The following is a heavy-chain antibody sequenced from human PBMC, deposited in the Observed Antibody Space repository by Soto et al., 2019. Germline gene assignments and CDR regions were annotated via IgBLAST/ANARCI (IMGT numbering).Heavy chain of an antibody. CDR3: VRDQKYFRVNGNWFDS. CDR1: GYTSADFG. Sequence: ASVEVSCEASGYTSADFGISWVRRAPGQGLEWMGWVSGNNGASNPAPKVQGRITMTLDTSTGVSYMALRSLRSDDTAIYYCVRDQKYFRVNGNWFDSWGQGTLVTVSS. CDR2: VSGNNGAS. D-gene: IGHD2-2*01. J-gene: IGHJ5*01. V-gene: IGHV1-18*04.